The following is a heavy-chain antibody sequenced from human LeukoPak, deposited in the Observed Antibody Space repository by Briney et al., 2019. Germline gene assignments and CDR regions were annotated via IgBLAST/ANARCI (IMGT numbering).Heavy chain of an antibody. CDR3: AKSPYGSGSYYYLNY. Sequence: GGSLRLSCAASGFTFSSYGMHWVRQAPGKGLEWVAVISYDGSNKYYADSVKGRFTISRVNSKNTLYLQMNSLRAEDTAVYYCAKSPYGSGSYYYLNYWGQGTLVTVSS. J-gene: IGHJ4*02. D-gene: IGHD3-10*01. CDR1: GFTFSSYG. V-gene: IGHV3-30*18. CDR2: ISYDGSNK.